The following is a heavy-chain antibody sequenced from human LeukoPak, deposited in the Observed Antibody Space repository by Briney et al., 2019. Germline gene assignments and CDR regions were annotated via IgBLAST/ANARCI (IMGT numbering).Heavy chain of an antibody. J-gene: IGHJ5*02. D-gene: IGHD3-16*02. Sequence: SETLSLTCAVYGGSFSGYYWSWIRQPPGKGLEWIGEINHSGSTNYNPSLKSRVTISVDTSKNQFSLKLSSVTAADTAVYYCARGYDYVWGSYRPSQNWFDPWGQGTLVTVSS. CDR3: ARGYDYVWGSYRPSQNWFDP. CDR1: GGSFSGYY. V-gene: IGHV4-34*01. CDR2: INHSGST.